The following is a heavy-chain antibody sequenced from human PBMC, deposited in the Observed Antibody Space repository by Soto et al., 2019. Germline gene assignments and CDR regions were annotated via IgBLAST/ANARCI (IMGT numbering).Heavy chain of an antibody. CDR3: ARDPSNYGSGSQGYYYYYYMDV. CDR1: GFTFSSYS. D-gene: IGHD3-10*01. CDR2: ISSSSSTI. Sequence: PGGSLRLSCAASGFTFSSYSMNWVRQAPGKGLEWVSYISSSSSTIYYADSVKGRFTISRDNAKNSLYLQMNSLRAEDTAVYYCARDPSNYGSGSQGYYYYYYMDVWGKGTTVTVSS. V-gene: IGHV3-48*01. J-gene: IGHJ6*03.